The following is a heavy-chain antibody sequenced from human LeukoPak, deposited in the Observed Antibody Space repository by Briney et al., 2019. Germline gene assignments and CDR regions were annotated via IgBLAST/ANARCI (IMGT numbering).Heavy chain of an antibody. J-gene: IGHJ4*02. V-gene: IGHV3-9*03. CDR3: AKGFCSSTRCYPFDY. CDR1: GFTFDDYA. D-gene: IGHD2-2*01. Sequence: GGSLRLSCAASGFTFDDYAMHWVRQAPGKGLEWVSGISWNSGSIGYADSVKGRFTISRDNAKNSLYLQMNSLGAEDMALYHCAKGFCSSTRCYPFDYWGRGALVSVSS. CDR2: ISWNSGSI.